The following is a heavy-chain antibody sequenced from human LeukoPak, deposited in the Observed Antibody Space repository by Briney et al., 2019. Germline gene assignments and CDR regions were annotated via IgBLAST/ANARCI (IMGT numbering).Heavy chain of an antibody. Sequence: GESLRLSCAASGFSVSMKYMTWVRQAPGKGLEWVSVIFSGGTTYYAGSVKGRFTVSRDNSKNMMYIQMNSLRAEDAAVYYCARFSGPGMQHYYYYMDVWGTGTTVTVSS. CDR2: IFSGGTT. CDR1: GFSVSMKY. V-gene: IGHV3-53*01. J-gene: IGHJ6*03. D-gene: IGHD3-10*01. CDR3: ARFSGPGMQHYYYYMDV.